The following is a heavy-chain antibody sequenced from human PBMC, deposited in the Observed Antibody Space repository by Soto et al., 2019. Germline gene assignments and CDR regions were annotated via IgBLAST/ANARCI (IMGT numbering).Heavy chain of an antibody. CDR3: ARGAPYAPRVNWFDP. CDR1: GDCCSRYW. J-gene: IGHJ5*02. CDR2: IYPGDSDT. V-gene: IGHV5-51*01. Sequence: LLKIACKGCGDCCSRYWIGWLSQMPGKGLEWMGIIYPGDSDTRYSPSFQGQVTISADKSSSTAYLQWSSLKASDTAMYYCARGAPYAPRVNWFDPWGQGTRVTVSS.